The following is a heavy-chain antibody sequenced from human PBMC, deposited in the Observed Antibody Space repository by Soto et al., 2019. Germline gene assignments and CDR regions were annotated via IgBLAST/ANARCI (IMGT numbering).Heavy chain of an antibody. CDR1: GYTFTGYY. CDR3: AINYDILTGYRDYYGMDV. V-gene: IGHV1-2*04. D-gene: IGHD3-9*01. J-gene: IGHJ6*02. CDR2: INPNSGGT. Sequence: ASVKVSCKASGYTFTGYYMHWVRQAPGQGLEWMGWINPNSGGTNYAQKFQGWVTMTRDTSISTAYMELSRLRSDDTAVYYCAINYDILTGYRDYYGMDVWGQGTTVTVYS.